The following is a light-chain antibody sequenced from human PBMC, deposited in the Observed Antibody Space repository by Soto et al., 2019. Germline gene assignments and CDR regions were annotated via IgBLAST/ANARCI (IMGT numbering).Light chain of an antibody. J-gene: IGKJ1*01. V-gene: IGKV1-39*01. CDR1: QRISTY. Sequence: DIQMTQSPSTLSAGVGDRVTITCRASQRISTYLNWYQQKPGKAPTLLIYAASSLQSGVPSRFSGRGSGTDFTFTINTVQCEDFATYFCQQCYSSHLTFGQGTKVEIK. CDR2: AAS. CDR3: QQCYSSHLT.